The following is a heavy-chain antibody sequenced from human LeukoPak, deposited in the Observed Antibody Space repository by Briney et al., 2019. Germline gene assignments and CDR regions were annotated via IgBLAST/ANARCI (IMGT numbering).Heavy chain of an antibody. J-gene: IGHJ4*02. Sequence: GGSLRLSCAAPGFTFSSYWMSWVRQAPGKGLEWVANIKQEGSEKYYVDSVKGRFTISRDNAKNSLYLQMNSLRAEDTAVYYCARAIRGDYWGQGTLVTVSS. CDR1: GFTFSSYW. CDR2: IKQEGSEK. CDR3: ARAIRGDY. V-gene: IGHV3-7*01.